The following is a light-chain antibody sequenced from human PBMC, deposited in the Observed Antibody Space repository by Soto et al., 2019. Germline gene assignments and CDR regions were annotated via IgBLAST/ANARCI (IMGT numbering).Light chain of an antibody. CDR2: DAS. CDR3: QQRSNWPT. V-gene: IGKV3-11*01. J-gene: IGKJ3*01. CDR1: QSVSSS. Sequence: EIVLTQSPATLSLSPGERATLSCRASQSVSSSLAWYQQKPGQAPRLLIYDASNRGTGIPARFSGSGSGTDFTLTSRSPEPEDFSVYYCQQRSNWPTFGPGTKVDIK.